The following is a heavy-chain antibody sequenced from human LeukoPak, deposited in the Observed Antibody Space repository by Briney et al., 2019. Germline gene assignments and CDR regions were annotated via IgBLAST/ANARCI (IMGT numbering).Heavy chain of an antibody. V-gene: IGHV4-61*01. Sequence: SETLSLTCTVSGYSISSGYYWGWIRQPPGKGLEWIGYIYCSGSTNYNPSLKSRVTISVDTSKNQFSLKLSSVTAADTAVYYCARDRYCSGGSCYSLFDPWGQGTLVTVSS. D-gene: IGHD2-15*01. CDR1: GYSISSGYY. CDR3: ARDRYCSGGSCYSLFDP. J-gene: IGHJ5*02. CDR2: IYCSGST.